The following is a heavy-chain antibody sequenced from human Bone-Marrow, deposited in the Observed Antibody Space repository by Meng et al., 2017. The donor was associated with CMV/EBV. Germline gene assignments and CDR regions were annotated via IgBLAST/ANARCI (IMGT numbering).Heavy chain of an antibody. CDR2: ISTGSGYI. CDR1: GFTFSSYN. V-gene: IGHV3-21*01. D-gene: IGHD3-22*01. J-gene: IGHJ4*02. Sequence: ASGFTFSSYNMSWVRQAPGKGLQWVSYISTGSGYIFYADSVKGRFTISRDNAENSLYLQMNSLTGEDTAVYYCARSSRGYPYFFDNWGQGTLVTVSS. CDR3: ARSSRGYPYFFDN.